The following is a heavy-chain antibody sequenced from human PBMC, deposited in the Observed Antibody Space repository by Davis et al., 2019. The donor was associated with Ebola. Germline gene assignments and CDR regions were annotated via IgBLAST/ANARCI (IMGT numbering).Heavy chain of an antibody. J-gene: IGHJ4*02. Sequence: GESLKISCAASGFTYNKYWMTWVRQAPGKGLEWVANIKEDGSDKYYVDSVKGRFTISRDNVKNSLYLQMNSLRVEDTAVYFCARPPADISPAEYWGQGTLVTVSS. D-gene: IGHD6-25*01. CDR2: IKEDGSDK. CDR1: GFTYNKYW. V-gene: IGHV3-7*03. CDR3: ARPPADISPAEY.